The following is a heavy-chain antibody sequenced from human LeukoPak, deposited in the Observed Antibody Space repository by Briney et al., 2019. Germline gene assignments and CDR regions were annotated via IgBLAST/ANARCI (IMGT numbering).Heavy chain of an antibody. V-gene: IGHV3-30*03. CDR3: ARAQPPSSIAAAYPDY. CDR1: GFSFSTYG. J-gene: IGHJ4*02. D-gene: IGHD6-13*01. Sequence: GGSLRLSCAASGFSFSTYGMHWVRQAPGKGLEWVAGISHDGRDKYYGDSVKGRLTISRDNSKTTVYLEMNSLRPEDTALYYCARAQPPSSIAAAYPDYWGQGTLVTVSS. CDR2: ISHDGRDK.